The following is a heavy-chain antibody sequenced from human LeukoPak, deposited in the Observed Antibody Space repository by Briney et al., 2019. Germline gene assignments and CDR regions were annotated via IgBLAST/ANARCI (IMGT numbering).Heavy chain of an antibody. D-gene: IGHD6-13*01. V-gene: IGHV4-59*01. J-gene: IGHJ6*02. Sequence: PSETLSLTCTVSGGSISSYYWSWIRQPPGKGLEWIGYIYYSGSTNYNPSLKSRVTISVDTSKNQFSLKLSSVTAADTAVYYCARGATHSSSWYKPDHYYYYYGMDVWGQGTTVTVSS. CDR1: GGSISSYY. CDR3: ARGATHSSSWYKPDHYYYYYGMDV. CDR2: IYYSGST.